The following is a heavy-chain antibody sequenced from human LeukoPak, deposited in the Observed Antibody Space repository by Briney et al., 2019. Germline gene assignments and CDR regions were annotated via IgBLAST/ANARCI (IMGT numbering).Heavy chain of an antibody. CDR2: IYYSGST. CDR1: GGSISSYY. D-gene: IGHD2-15*01. CDR3: ARAGGYCSGGSCYHFDY. J-gene: IGHJ4*02. Sequence: SETLSLTCTVSGGSISSYYWSWIRQPPGKGLEWIGYIYYSGSTDSNPSLKSRVTISVDTSKNQFSLKLRSVTAADTAVYSCARAGGYCSGGSCYHFDYWGQGTLVTVSS. V-gene: IGHV4-59*01.